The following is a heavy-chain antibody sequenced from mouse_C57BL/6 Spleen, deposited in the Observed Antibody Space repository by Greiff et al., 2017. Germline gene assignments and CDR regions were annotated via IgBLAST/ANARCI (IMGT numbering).Heavy chain of an antibody. CDR3: ASYYDYDGGRFAY. V-gene: IGHV1-54*01. D-gene: IGHD2-4*01. CDR1: GYAFTNYL. Sequence: QVQLQQSGAELVRPGTSVKVSCKASGYAFTNYLIEWVKQRPGPGLEWIGVINPGSGGTNYNEKFKGKATLTADKSSSTAYMQLSSLTSEDSAVYCCASYYDYDGGRFAYWGQGTLVTVSA. J-gene: IGHJ3*01. CDR2: INPGSGGT.